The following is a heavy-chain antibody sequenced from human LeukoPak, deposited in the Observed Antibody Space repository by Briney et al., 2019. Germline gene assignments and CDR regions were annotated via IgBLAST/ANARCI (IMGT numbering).Heavy chain of an antibody. J-gene: IGHJ4*02. V-gene: IGHV3-30*03. CDR3: VRGHYGGLFDY. CDR1: GFTFSSYD. Sequence: GGSLRLSCAASGFTFSSYDMHWVRQAPGKGLEWVAVISNDGSNKDYADSVKGRFSISRDNSKNTLYVQMNSLRVEDTAVYYCVRGHYGGLFDYWGQGTLVTVSS. CDR2: ISNDGSNK. D-gene: IGHD4-23*01.